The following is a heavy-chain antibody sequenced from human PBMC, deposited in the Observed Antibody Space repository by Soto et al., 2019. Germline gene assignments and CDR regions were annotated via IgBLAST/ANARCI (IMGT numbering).Heavy chain of an antibody. Sequence: EVQLLESGGGLVQPGGSLRLSSAASGFTFSSYAMSWVRQAPGKGLEWVSAISGSGGSTYYADSVKGRFTISRDNSKNTLYLQMNSLRAEDTAVYYCAKDPRFVLTGNRFDYWGQGTLVTVSS. V-gene: IGHV3-23*01. CDR1: GFTFSSYA. J-gene: IGHJ4*02. CDR3: AKDPRFVLTGNRFDY. CDR2: ISGSGGST. D-gene: IGHD3-9*01.